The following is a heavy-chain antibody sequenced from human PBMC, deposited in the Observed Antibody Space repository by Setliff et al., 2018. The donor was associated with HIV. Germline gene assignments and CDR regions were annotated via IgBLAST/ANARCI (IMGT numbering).Heavy chain of an antibody. CDR1: GFTFSRYS. D-gene: IGHD3-10*01. J-gene: IGHJ4*02. V-gene: IGHV3-48*01. Sequence: GGSLRLSCAASGFTFSRYSMNWVRQAPGKGLEWVSYISSVSGSTIYYADSVKGRFTISRDNAKNSMFLQMNALKTEDTAMYFCTTAPAMIRGVIPVDYWGQGTLVTVSS. CDR3: TTAPAMIRGVIPVDY. CDR2: ISSVSGSTI.